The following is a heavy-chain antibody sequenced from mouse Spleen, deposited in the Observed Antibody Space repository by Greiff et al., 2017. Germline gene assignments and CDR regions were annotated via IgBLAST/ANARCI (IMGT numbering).Heavy chain of an antibody. D-gene: IGHD2-1*01. CDR1: GYSFTGYY. V-gene: IGHV1-42*01. CDR3: ARSGGNSWFAY. CDR2: INPSTGGT. J-gene: IGHJ3*01. Sequence: VQLKEYGPELVKPGASVKISCKASGYSFTGYYMNWVKQSPEKSLEWIGEINPSTGGTTYNQKFKAKATLTVDKSSSTAYMQLKSLTSEDSAVYYCARSGGNSWFAYWGQGTLVTVSA.